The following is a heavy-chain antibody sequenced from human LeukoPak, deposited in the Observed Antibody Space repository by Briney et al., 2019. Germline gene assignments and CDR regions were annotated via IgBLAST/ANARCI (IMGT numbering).Heavy chain of an antibody. CDR3: ARGLHYYYYYMDV. Sequence: SETLSLTCAAYGGSFSGYYWSWIRQPPGKGLEWIGEINHSGSTNYNPSLKSRVTISVDTSKNQFSLKLSSVTAADTAVYYCARGLHYYYYYMDVWGKGTTVTVSS. V-gene: IGHV4-34*01. CDR2: INHSGST. J-gene: IGHJ6*03. CDR1: GGSFSGYY.